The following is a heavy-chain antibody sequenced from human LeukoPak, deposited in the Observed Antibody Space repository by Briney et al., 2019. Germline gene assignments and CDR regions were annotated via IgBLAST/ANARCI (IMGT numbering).Heavy chain of an antibody. CDR1: GGSISSSNW. Sequence: SGTLSLTCAVSGGSISSSNWWSWVRQPPGKGLEWIGEIYHSGSTNYNPSLKSRVTISVDKSKNQFSLKLSSVTAADTAVYYCAASGGDFRSGWYGGGGYFDYWGQGTLVTVSS. J-gene: IGHJ4*02. CDR2: IYHSGST. CDR3: AASGGDFRSGWYGGGGYFDY. V-gene: IGHV4-4*02. D-gene: IGHD6-19*01.